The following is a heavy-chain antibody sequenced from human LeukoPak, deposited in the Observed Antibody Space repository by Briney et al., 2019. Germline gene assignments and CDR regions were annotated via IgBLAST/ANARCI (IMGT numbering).Heavy chain of an antibody. CDR1: GGSFSGYY. J-gene: IGHJ5*02. V-gene: IGHV4-34*01. CDR3: ARGGIVVVPAAIKSRDWFDP. D-gene: IGHD2-2*01. CDR2: IHQSGST. Sequence: PSETLSLTCAVYGGSFSGYYWGWIRPPPGKGLEWNGEIHQSGSTNYNPSLKSRVPISVDTSKNQFSLKLSSVTAADTAVYYCARGGIVVVPAAIKSRDWFDPWGQGTLVTVSS.